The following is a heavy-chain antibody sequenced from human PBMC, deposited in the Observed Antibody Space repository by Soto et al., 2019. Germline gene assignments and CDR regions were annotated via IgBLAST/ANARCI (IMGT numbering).Heavy chain of an antibody. D-gene: IGHD3-22*01. V-gene: IGHV3-53*01. CDR3: ARGAMVVTPKSDDY. J-gene: IGHJ4*02. CDR1: GFTVSNNY. Sequence: EVQLVESGGGLIQPGGSLRLSCAASGFTVSNNYMSWVRQAPGKGLEWVSVVYSDGSTYYADSVKGRFTISRDNSKNTVYLQMNSLRAEDTAVYYCARGAMVVTPKSDDYWGQGTLVTVSS. CDR2: VYSDGST.